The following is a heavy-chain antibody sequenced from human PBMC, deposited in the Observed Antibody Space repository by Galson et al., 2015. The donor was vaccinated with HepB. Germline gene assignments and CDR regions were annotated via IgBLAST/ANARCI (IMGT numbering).Heavy chain of an antibody. D-gene: IGHD1-26*01. CDR3: ARAGNIVGASVDY. CDR2: MNPNSGNT. V-gene: IGHV1-8*01. J-gene: IGHJ4*02. Sequence: DINWVRQATGQGLEWMGWMNPNSGNTGYAQKFQGRVTMTRNTSISTAYMELSSLRSEDTAVYYCARAGNIVGASVDYWGQGTLVTVSS. CDR1: D.